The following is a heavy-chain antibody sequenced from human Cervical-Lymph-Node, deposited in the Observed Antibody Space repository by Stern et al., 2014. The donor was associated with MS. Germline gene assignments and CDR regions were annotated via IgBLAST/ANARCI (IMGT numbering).Heavy chain of an antibody. Sequence: VQLVESGAEVKKPGASVKVSCKTSGYTFTNYDVNWVRQAPGHGLDWMGWMNPNNGNTAYATKFQGRATMTRDTSINTAYMELSSLSSEDTAVYYCARGLMITFGGNTVHGYHGLDVWGQGTTVTVSS. CDR2: MNPNNGNT. D-gene: IGHD3-16*01. CDR3: ARGLMITFGGNTVHGYHGLDV. CDR1: GYTFTNYD. V-gene: IGHV1-8*01. J-gene: IGHJ6*02.